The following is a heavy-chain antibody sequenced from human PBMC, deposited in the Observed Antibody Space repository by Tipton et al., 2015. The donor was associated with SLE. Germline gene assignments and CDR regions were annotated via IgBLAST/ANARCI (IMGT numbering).Heavy chain of an antibody. J-gene: IGHJ4*02. V-gene: IGHV4-4*07. D-gene: IGHD3-22*01. CDR1: GGSLSSNY. CDR2: IYFSGLT. CDR3: ARMADYFDSRGYSYYFDY. Sequence: TLSLTCTVSGGSLSSNYWSLIRQPAGKGLEWIGRIYFSGLTHYNPSLKSRATISVDTSKNQFSLKLTSVTAADTALYYCARMADYFDSRGYSYYFDYWGQGSLVTVSS.